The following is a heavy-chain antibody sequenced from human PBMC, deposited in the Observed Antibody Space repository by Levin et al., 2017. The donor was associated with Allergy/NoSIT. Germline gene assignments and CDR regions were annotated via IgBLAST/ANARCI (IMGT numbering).Heavy chain of an antibody. V-gene: IGHV3-43*01. D-gene: IGHD2-2*01. Sequence: GGSLRLSCAASGFIFDDYSMHWVRQTPGKGLEWVSLISWDGAGTYYADSVKGRFTISRDNSKHSLYLQMNSLRAEDTALYYCAKDYCSSTSCYDYYYYLDVWGKGTTVTVSS. CDR3: AKDYCSSTSCYDYYYYLDV. CDR2: ISWDGAGT. CDR1: GFIFDDYS. J-gene: IGHJ6*03.